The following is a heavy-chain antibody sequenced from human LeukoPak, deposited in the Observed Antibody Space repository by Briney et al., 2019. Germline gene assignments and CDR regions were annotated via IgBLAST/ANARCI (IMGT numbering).Heavy chain of an antibody. CDR1: GYTFTSYA. CDR2: INAGNGNT. D-gene: IGHD4-17*01. Sequence: ASVKVSCKASGYTFTSYAMHWVRQAPGQRLEWMGWINAGNGNTKYSQKFQGRVTITRDTSASTAYMELSSLRSEDTAVYYCAGGEDYGEYDFYFYYWGQGTLVTISP. V-gene: IGHV1-3*01. J-gene: IGHJ4*02. CDR3: AGGEDYGEYDFYFYY.